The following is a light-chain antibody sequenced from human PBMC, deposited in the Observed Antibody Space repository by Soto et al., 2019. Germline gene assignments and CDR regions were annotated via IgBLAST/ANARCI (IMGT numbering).Light chain of an antibody. CDR2: GVS. CDR1: RSGIGSYNY. Sequence: QSVLTQPASVSGSPGQSITISCSGTRSGIGSYNYVAWYQQFPGKTPKILIYGVSNRPSGVSSRFSGSKSGNTASLTISGPQAEDEADYYCISYTGSTTSYVFGSGTKVTVL. V-gene: IGLV2-14*01. J-gene: IGLJ1*01. CDR3: ISYTGSTTSYV.